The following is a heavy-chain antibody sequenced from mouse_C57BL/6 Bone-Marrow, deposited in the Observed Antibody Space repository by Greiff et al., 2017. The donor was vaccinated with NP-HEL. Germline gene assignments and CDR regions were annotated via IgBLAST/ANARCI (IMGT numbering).Heavy chain of an antibody. CDR2: INPNNGGT. Sequence: VQLQQSGPELVKPGASVKISCKASGYTFTDYYMNWVKQSHGKSLEWIGDINPNNGGTSYNQKFKGKATLTVDKSSSTAYMELRSLTSEDSAVYYCARPYYGSQGDYWGQGTTLTVSS. CDR1: GYTFTDYY. D-gene: IGHD1-1*01. J-gene: IGHJ2*01. V-gene: IGHV1-26*01. CDR3: ARPYYGSQGDY.